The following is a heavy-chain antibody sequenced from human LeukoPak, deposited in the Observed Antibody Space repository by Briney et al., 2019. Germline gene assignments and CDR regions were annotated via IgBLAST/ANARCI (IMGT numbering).Heavy chain of an antibody. D-gene: IGHD5-12*01. CDR3: VRDGGVSGYDLLDC. V-gene: IGHV3-7*01. CDR1: GFTFSNYW. J-gene: IGHJ4*02. CDR2: IYQDATKE. Sequence: EGSLRLSCAASGFTFSNYWMTWVRQAPGKGLVWVAVIYQDATKEYYMDSVKARFTISRDNAKNSVSLQMNSLRAEDTAVYYCVRDGGVSGYDLLDCWGQGTLVTVSS.